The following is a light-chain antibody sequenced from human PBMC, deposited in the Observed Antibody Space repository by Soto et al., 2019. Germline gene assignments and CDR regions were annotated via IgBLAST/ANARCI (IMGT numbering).Light chain of an antibody. V-gene: IGKV3-20*01. CDR2: GAS. CDR3: QQYGSSPET. CDR1: QSVSSSY. Sequence: EIVLTQSPGTLSLSPGERATLSCRASQSVSSSYLAWYQQKPGQAPRLLIYGASSRATGIPDRFSGTGSGTDFTLTISGLEPEAFAVYYCQQYGSSPETFGQGTKVEIK. J-gene: IGKJ1*01.